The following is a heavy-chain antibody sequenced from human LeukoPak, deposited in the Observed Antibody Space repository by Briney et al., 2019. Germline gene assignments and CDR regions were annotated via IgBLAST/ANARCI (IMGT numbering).Heavy chain of an antibody. D-gene: IGHD3-16*01. V-gene: IGHV4-30-2*01. CDR3: AREFSSYRGGFDP. Sequence: SSQTLSLTCAVSGGSISSGGYSWSWIRQPPGKGLEWIGHIYHSGSTYYNPSLKSRVTISVDRSKNQFSLKLNSVTAADTAIYFCAREFSSYRGGFDPWGRGTLVTVSS. J-gene: IGHJ5*02. CDR1: GGSISSGGYS. CDR2: IYHSGST.